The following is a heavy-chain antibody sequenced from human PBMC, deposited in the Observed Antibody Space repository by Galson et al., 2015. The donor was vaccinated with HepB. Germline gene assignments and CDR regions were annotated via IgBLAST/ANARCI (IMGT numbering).Heavy chain of an antibody. V-gene: IGHV3-7*03. D-gene: IGHD2-21*02. CDR1: GFTFSSYW. Sequence: SLRLSCAASGFTFSSYWMSWVRQAPGKGLEWVANIKQDGSEKYYVDSVKGRFTISRDNAKNSLYLQMNSLRAEDTAVYYCAREGGHGGAYCGGDCSFDYWGQGTLVTVSS. CDR2: IKQDGSEK. J-gene: IGHJ4*02. CDR3: AREGGHGGAYCGGDCSFDY.